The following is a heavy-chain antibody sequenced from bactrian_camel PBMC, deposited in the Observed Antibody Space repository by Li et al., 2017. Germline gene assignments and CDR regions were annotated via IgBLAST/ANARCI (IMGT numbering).Heavy chain of an antibody. J-gene: IGHJ4*01. CDR3: AATTSFCYRWPPHHSEFNS. CDR2: LHNGGAS. V-gene: IGHV3S55*01. Sequence: VQLVESGGGSVQAGGSRRLSCAYFGVTSSYCIVWFHQAPGKEREAVAGLHNGGASWLAPSVEGRFTVPRDNGKNTLLLQMNSLKPEDSGMYFCAATTSFCYRWPPHHSEFNSWGQGTQVTVS. CDR1: GVTSSYC. D-gene: IGHD3*01.